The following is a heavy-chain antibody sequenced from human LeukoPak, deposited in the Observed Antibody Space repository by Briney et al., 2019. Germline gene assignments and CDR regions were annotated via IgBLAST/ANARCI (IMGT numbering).Heavy chain of an antibody. V-gene: IGHV3-66*02. J-gene: IGHJ4*02. D-gene: IGHD2-8*01. Sequence: GGSLRLSCAASGFTVSSNFMSWDRQAPGKGLEWVSVIYSDGTTYYADSVKGRFTISGDNSKNTLYLQMNSLRPEDTAVYYCARGSRNVYFDYWGQGTLVTVSS. CDR2: IYSDGTT. CDR1: GFTVSSNF. CDR3: ARGSRNVYFDY.